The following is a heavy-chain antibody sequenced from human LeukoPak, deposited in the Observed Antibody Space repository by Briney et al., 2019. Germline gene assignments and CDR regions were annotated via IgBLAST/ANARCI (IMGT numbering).Heavy chain of an antibody. Sequence: ETLSLTCAVYGGSFSGYYWSWVRQAPGKGLEWVSSISGSGDRTYYADSVNGRFTISRDNSKNTLYLQMNSLRAEDTAIYYCAKGGPYSSSWGGKFDHWGQGTLVTVSS. V-gene: IGHV3-23*01. CDR2: ISGSGDRT. D-gene: IGHD6-13*01. CDR1: GGSFSGYY. J-gene: IGHJ4*02. CDR3: AKGGPYSSSWGGKFDH.